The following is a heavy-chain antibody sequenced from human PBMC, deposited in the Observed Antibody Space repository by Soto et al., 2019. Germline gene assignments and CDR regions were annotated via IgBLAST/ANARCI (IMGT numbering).Heavy chain of an antibody. Sequence: PGGSLRLSCAVSGFTFEDYAMHWVRQAPGKGLEWVSGISWDSRSVAYADSVKGRFTISRDTSKNAVYLEMNSLRPEDTAVYYCAKGLLAIVGTTLPRDAFNIWGQGTMVTVS. CDR2: ISWDSRSV. V-gene: IGHV3-9*01. CDR1: GFTFEDYA. J-gene: IGHJ3*02. CDR3: AKGLLAIVGTTLPRDAFNI. D-gene: IGHD1-26*01.